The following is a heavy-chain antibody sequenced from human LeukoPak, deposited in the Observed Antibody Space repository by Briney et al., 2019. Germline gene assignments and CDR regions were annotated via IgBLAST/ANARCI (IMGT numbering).Heavy chain of an antibody. CDR1: GFTFSSYG. J-gene: IGHJ4*02. D-gene: IGHD3-3*01. Sequence: GGSLRLSCAASGFTFSSYGMHWVRQAPGKGLEWVAVIWYDGSNKYYADSVKGRFTISRDNSKNTLYLQMNSLRAGDTAVYYCARFGFGYYFDYWGQGTLVTVSS. CDR3: ARFGFGYYFDY. V-gene: IGHV3-33*01. CDR2: IWYDGSNK.